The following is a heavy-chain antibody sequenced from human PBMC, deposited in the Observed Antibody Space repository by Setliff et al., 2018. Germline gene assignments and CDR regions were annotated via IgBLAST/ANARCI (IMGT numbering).Heavy chain of an antibody. CDR3: ARHVDCSGGRCYSLSNWFDP. J-gene: IGHJ5*02. CDR2: ISPSGST. V-gene: IGHV4-61*09. D-gene: IGHD2-15*01. CDR1: GASITSGGFY. Sequence: SETLSLTCSVSGASITSGGFYWTWIRQPAGKGLEWIGHISPSGSTTYNPSVKSRVTISLDTSKNHFSLKLDSVTAADTALYYCARHVDCSGGRCYSLSNWFDPWGPGTLVTVSS.